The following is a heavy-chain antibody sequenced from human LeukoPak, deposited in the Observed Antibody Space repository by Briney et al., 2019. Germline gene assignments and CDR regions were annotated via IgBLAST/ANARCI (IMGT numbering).Heavy chain of an antibody. CDR3: ARGDGDRIAARLDY. CDR2: IKQDGSEK. Sequence: GGSLRLSCAASGFTFSSYWMSWVRQAPGKGLEWVANIKQDGSEKYYVDSVKGRFTISRDNAKNSLYLQMNSLRAEDTAVYYCARGDGDRIAARLDYWGQGTLVTVSS. V-gene: IGHV3-7*01. D-gene: IGHD6-6*01. CDR1: GFTFSSYW. J-gene: IGHJ4*02.